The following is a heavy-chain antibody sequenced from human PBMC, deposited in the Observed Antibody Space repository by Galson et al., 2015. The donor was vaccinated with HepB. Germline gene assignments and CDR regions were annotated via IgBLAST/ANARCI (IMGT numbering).Heavy chain of an antibody. CDR1: GGSISSGDYY. CDR3: ARDRAIFGVSLPAYYMDV. J-gene: IGHJ6*03. CDR2: IYYSGST. Sequence: TLSLTCTVSGGSISSGDYYWSWIRQPPGKGLEWIGYIYYSGSTYYNPSLKSRVTISVDTSKNQFSLKLSSVTAADTAVYYCARDRAIFGVSLPAYYMDVWGKGTTVTVSS. V-gene: IGHV4-30-4*01. D-gene: IGHD3-3*01.